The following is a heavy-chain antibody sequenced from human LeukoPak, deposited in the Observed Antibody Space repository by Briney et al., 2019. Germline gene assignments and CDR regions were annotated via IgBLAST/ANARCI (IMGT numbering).Heavy chain of an antibody. D-gene: IGHD7-27*01. CDR2: VSNTGSTT. Sequence: KRGGSLRLSCAASGFTFSDHYMSWIRQAPGKGLEWVSYVSNTGSTTNYLDSVKGRFTISRGNAQNSLYLQMNSLRVEDTAVHYCTRDPRLGDYWGQGTLVTVSS. CDR3: TRDPRLGDY. V-gene: IGHV3-11*04. CDR1: GFTFSDHY. J-gene: IGHJ4*02.